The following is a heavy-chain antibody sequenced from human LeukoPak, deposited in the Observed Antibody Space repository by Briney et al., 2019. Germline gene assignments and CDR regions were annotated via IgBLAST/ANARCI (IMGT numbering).Heavy chain of an antibody. J-gene: IGHJ4*02. V-gene: IGHV1-69*13. CDR3: AAAYYYDSSGYSPHDY. CDR1: GGTFSSYA. CDR2: IIPIFGTA. Sequence: ASVKVSCKASGGTFSSYAISWVRRAPGQGLEWMGGIIPIFGTANYAQKFQSRVTITADESTSTAYMELSSLRSEDTAVYYCAAAYYYDSSGYSPHDYWGQGTLVTVSS. D-gene: IGHD3-22*01.